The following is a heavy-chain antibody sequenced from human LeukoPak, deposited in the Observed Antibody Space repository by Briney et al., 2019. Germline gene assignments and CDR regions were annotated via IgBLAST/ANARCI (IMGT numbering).Heavy chain of an antibody. D-gene: IGHD1-1*01. CDR3: ARAGRAFDI. J-gene: IGHJ3*02. Sequence: SETLSLTCTVSGGSISDSDYHWGWIRQPPGKGLEWIGYIYYSGSTYYNPSLKSRVTISVDTSKNQFSLKLSSVTAADTAVYYCARAGRAFDIWGQGTMVTVSS. CDR1: GGSISDSDYH. V-gene: IGHV4-31*03. CDR2: IYYSGST.